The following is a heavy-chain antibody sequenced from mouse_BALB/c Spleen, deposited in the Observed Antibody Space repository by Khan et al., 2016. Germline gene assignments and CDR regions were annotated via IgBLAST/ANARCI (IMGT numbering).Heavy chain of an antibody. V-gene: IGHV10-3*03. CDR2: IRSKSNNYAT. J-gene: IGHJ3*01. Sequence: VQLVESGGGLVQPRGSLKLSCAASGFTFNTFAMHWVCQAPGKGLEWIARIRSKSNNYATYYADSVKDRFTISRDDSQSMLYLQMNNLKTEDSAMYYCVRESYDGYFSWFAYWGQGTLVTVSA. CDR1: GFTFNTFA. CDR3: VRESYDGYFSWFAY. D-gene: IGHD2-3*01.